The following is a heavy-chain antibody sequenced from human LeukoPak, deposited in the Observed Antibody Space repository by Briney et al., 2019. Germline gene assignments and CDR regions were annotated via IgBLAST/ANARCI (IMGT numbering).Heavy chain of an antibody. V-gene: IGHV3-33*01. CDR1: GFTFSSYS. CDR2: IWYDGRNK. J-gene: IGHJ3*02. Sequence: GGSLRLSCAASGFTFSSYSMHWVRQAPGRGLEWVALIWYDGRNKYYADTVRGRFTISKDNSTNTLYMHINSMRDEDTAVYYCARDGGSSGYHDALDIWGQGTMVTVSA. CDR3: ARDGGSSGYHDALDI. D-gene: IGHD3-22*01.